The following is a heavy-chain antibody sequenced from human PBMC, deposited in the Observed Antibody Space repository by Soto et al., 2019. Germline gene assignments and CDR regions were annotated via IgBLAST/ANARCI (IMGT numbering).Heavy chain of an antibody. V-gene: IGHV4-39*01. J-gene: IGHJ4*02. D-gene: IGHD6-19*01. CDR1: GGSITRNNHY. CDR2: ILYSGST. CDR3: ARLGSSGWYQGSYFDY. Sequence: QLQLQESGPGRGKPSETLSLTCIVSGGSITRNNHYWGWIRQSPGKGLEWIGSILYSGSTNYSPSLKSRVTFPVETPKHQFSLKMSSVTAADTALYYCARLGSSGWYQGSYFDYWGQGTLVTVSS.